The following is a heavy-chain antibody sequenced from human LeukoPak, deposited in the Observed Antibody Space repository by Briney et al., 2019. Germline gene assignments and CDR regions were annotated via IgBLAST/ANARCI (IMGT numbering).Heavy chain of an antibody. CDR3: ARGSYGAFDI. Sequence: GGSPRLSCVASGFTFSSYSMRWVRPAPGEGLEWVANIKQDGSEKYYVDSVKGRFTISRDNAKNSLYLQMNSLRAEDTAVYYCARGSYGAFDIWGQGTMVTVSS. CDR1: GFTFSSYS. J-gene: IGHJ3*02. V-gene: IGHV3-7*01. CDR2: IKQDGSEK. D-gene: IGHD1-26*01.